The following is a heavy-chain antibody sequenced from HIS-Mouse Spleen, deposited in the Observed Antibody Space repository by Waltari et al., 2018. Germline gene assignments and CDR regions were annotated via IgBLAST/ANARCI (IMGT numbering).Heavy chain of an antibody. CDR3: ARVNSSFDY. CDR2: IYYSGST. V-gene: IGHV4-39*07. Sequence: QLQLQELGPGLVKPSETLSVTCTVSVGSISSSSYYWGWIRQPPGKGLEWIGSIYYSGSTYYNPSLKSRVTISVDTSKNQFSLKLSSVTAADTAVYYCARVNSSFDYWGQGTLVTVSS. CDR1: VGSISSSSYY. J-gene: IGHJ4*02. D-gene: IGHD6-13*01.